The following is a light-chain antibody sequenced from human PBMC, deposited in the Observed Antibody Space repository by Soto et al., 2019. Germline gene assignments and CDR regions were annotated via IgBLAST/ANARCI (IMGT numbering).Light chain of an antibody. V-gene: IGLV8-61*01. CDR2: STD. Sequence: QTVVTQEPSFSVSPGGTVTLTCGLSSDSVSTTHYSSWYQQNPGQAPRTLIYSTDIRSSGVPHRFSGSILGDKAALTITGAQADDESDYFCALYLSGGGSVFGGGTKVTVL. J-gene: IGLJ2*01. CDR1: SDSVSTTHY. CDR3: ALYLSGGGSV.